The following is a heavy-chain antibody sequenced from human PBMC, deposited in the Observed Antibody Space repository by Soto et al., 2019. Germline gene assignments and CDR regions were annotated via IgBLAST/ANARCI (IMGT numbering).Heavy chain of an antibody. CDR3: ARSGLRFLEWATEMYYYYYYGMDV. J-gene: IGHJ6*02. V-gene: IGHV1-2*04. Sequence: ASVKVSCKASGYTFTGYYMHWVRKAPGQGLEWMGWINPNSGGTNYAQKFQGWVTMTRDTSISTAYMELSRLRSDDMAVYYCARSGLRFLEWATEMYYYYYYGMDVWGQGTTVTVSS. CDR1: GYTFTGYY. CDR2: INPNSGGT. D-gene: IGHD3-3*01.